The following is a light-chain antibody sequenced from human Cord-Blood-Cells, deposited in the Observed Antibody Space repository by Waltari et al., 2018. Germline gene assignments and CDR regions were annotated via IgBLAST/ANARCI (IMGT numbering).Light chain of an antibody. Sequence: QSALTQPASVSGSPGQSITISCTGTSSDVGGYNYVSWYQQHPGKAPKLMLYDVSKRPSGVSNRFTGSKSGNTASRTISGLQAGDEADYYCSSYTSSSTWVFGGGTKLTVL. CDR1: SSDVGGYNY. CDR2: DVS. J-gene: IGLJ3*02. V-gene: IGLV2-14*01. CDR3: SSYTSSSTWV.